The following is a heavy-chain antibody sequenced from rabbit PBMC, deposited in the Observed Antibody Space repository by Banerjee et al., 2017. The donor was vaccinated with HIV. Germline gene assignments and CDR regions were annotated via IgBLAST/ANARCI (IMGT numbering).Heavy chain of an antibody. Sequence: QEQLQESGGGLFQPGGSLTLTCKASGFDFSSNAMCWVRQAPGKGLEWIACINTISGDTVYATWAKGRFTISKASWTTVTLQMTSLTAADTVSYFCARDLAGVIGWNFNLWGPGTLVTVS. CDR2: INTISGDT. J-gene: IGHJ4*01. CDR3: ARDLAGVIGWNFNL. V-gene: IGHV1S45*01. CDR1: GFDFSSNA. D-gene: IGHD4-1*01.